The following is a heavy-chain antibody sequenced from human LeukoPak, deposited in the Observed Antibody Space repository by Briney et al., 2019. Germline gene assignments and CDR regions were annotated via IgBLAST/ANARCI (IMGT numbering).Heavy chain of an antibody. D-gene: IGHD3-10*01. CDR2: IYSGGST. CDR1: GFTFSSYS. Sequence: TGGSLRLSCAAPGFTFSSYSMNWVRQAPGKGLEWVSIIYSGGSTYYADSVKGRFTISRDNSKNTLYLQMNSLRAEDTAVYYCAKGRRCRNCFDYWGQGTLVTVSS. V-gene: IGHV3-23*03. J-gene: IGHJ4*02. CDR3: AKGRRCRNCFDY.